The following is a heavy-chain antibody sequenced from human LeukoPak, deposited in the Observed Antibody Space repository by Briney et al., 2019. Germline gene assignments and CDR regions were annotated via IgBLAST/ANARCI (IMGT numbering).Heavy chain of an antibody. D-gene: IGHD3-10*01. Sequence: GGSLRLSCAASGFTFTSYAMSWVRQAPGQGLEWVSAISASGGSTYFADSVKGRFTISRDNSKNLLYLQMNSLRVEDTAVYYCAKGRDTSSAQGFDYWGQGTLVTVSS. CDR1: GFTFTSYA. J-gene: IGHJ4*02. V-gene: IGHV3-23*01. CDR3: AKGRDTSSAQGFDY. CDR2: ISASGGST.